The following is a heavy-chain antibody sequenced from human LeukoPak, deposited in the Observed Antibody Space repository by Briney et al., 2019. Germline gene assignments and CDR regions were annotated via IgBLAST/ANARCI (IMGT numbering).Heavy chain of an antibody. D-gene: IGHD6-19*01. V-gene: IGHV3-64*04. CDR3: ARANSSGWY. Sequence: PGGSLRLSCSASGFSFSTYAMHWVRQAPGKGLEYVSAITSNGGTTYYADSVKGRFTISRDNSKNTLYLQMSSLRAEDTAVYYCARANSSGWYWGQGTLVTVSS. CDR1: GFSFSTYA. CDR2: ITSNGGTT. J-gene: IGHJ4*02.